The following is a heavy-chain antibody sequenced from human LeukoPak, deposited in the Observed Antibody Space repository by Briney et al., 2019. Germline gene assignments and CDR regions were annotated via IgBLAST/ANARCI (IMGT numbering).Heavy chain of an antibody. V-gene: IGHV1-2*02. J-gene: IGHJ5*02. CDR1: GYTFTNSY. Sequence: ASVKVSCKASGYTFTNSYIHWVRQAPGQGLEWMGSMNPKSGGTKYAQKFQGRVSMTRDTSISTAYMELASLTSDDTAVYYCARAGGRSWFDPWGQGTLVTVSS. CDR3: ARAGGRSWFDP. D-gene: IGHD1-26*01. CDR2: MNPKSGGT.